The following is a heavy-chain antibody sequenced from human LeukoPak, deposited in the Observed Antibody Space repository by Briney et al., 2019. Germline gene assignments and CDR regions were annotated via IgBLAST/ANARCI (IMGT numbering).Heavy chain of an antibody. CDR2: IYHSGST. J-gene: IGHJ4*02. Sequence: PSQTLSLTCAVSGGSISSGGYSWSWSRQPPGKGLEWIGYIYHSGSTYYNPSLKSRVTISVDRSKNQFSLKLSSVTAADTAVYYCARARSSGWYFDFDYWGQGTLVTVSS. CDR3: ARARSSGWYFDFDY. CDR1: GGSISSGGYS. D-gene: IGHD6-19*01. V-gene: IGHV4-30-2*01.